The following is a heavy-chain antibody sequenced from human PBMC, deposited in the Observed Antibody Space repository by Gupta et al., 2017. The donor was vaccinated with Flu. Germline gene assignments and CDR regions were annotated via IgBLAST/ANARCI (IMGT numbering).Heavy chain of an antibody. J-gene: IGHJ4*02. D-gene: IGHD1-26*01. CDR3: AKDMGRGIVAVGGLYD. Sequence: APEKGLEWDAGINWISENRRYGVAMEGRFTISRDNARNSLFLQLDSLRTEDTSVYYCAKDMGRGIVAVGGLYDWGQGTLVTVSP. V-gene: IGHV3-9*01. CDR2: INWISENR.